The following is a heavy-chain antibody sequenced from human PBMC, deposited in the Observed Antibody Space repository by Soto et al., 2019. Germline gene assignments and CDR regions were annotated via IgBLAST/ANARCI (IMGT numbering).Heavy chain of an antibody. CDR2: IGASGSNT. J-gene: IGHJ4*02. CDR1: GFSFSSYA. V-gene: IGHV3-23*01. Sequence: EVQLLESGGGLVQPGESLRLSCAASGFSFSSYAMNWVRQAPGKGLEWVSTIGASGSNTYYADSVKGRFTISRDNSNNMRYLQMNSLRVGDTALFYCAKDMGRIAVGQDYWGRGALVTVSP. D-gene: IGHD6-19*01. CDR3: AKDMGRIAVGQDY.